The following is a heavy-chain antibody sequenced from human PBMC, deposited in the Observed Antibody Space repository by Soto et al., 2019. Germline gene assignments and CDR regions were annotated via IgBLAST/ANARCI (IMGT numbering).Heavy chain of an antibody. D-gene: IGHD4-17*01. J-gene: IGHJ4*01. CDR3: ARIVTTVTTSDF. Sequence: PGKCLERIGYIYHSGSTYYNPSLKSRVTISVDRSKNQFSLKLSSVTAAVSVVYYCARIVTTVTTSDFRGHGTPVPGSS. CDR2: IYHSGST. V-gene: IGHV4-30-2*01.